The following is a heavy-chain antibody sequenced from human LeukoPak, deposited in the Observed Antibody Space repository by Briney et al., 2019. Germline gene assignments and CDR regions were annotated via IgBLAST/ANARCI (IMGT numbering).Heavy chain of an antibody. J-gene: IGHJ4*02. CDR1: GSTFSSYS. CDR3: ARDTGPGRYFDWSEVGFDY. Sequence: PGGSLRLSCAASGSTFSSYSMNWVRQAPGKGLEWVSSISSSSSYIYYADSVKGRFTISRDNAKNSLYLQMNSLRAEDTAVYYCARDTGPGRYFDWSEVGFDYWGQGTLVTVSS. V-gene: IGHV3-21*01. CDR2: ISSSSSYI. D-gene: IGHD3-9*01.